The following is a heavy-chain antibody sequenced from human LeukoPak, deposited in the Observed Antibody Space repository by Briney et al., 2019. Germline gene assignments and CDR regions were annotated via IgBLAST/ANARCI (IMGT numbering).Heavy chain of an antibody. D-gene: IGHD3-10*01. CDR2: IYYSGST. J-gene: IGHJ5*02. CDR1: GGSLSSYY. CDR3: ARDLPVITMVRGVIRGEFDP. V-gene: IGHV4-59*12. Sequence: SETLSLTCTVSGGSLSSYYWSWLRQPPGKGLEWIGYIYYSGSTNYNPSLTSRVTISVDTSKNQFSLKLSSVTAADTAVYYCARDLPVITMVRGVIRGEFDPWGQGTLVTVSS.